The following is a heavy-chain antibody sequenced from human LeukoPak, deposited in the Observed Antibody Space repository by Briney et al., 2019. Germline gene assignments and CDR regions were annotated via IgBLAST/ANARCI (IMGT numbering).Heavy chain of an antibody. CDR3: ARSTVGVDY. D-gene: IGHD4-23*01. V-gene: IGHV3-48*03. CDR2: ISGSGSYI. J-gene: IGHJ4*02. CDR1: GFTFSSYE. Sequence: GGSLRLSCAASGFTFSSYEMNWVRQAPWKELEWVSYISGSGSYIYDADSVKGRFTISRDNAKSSLYLQMNSLRAEDTAVYYCARSTVGVDYWGQGTLVTVSA.